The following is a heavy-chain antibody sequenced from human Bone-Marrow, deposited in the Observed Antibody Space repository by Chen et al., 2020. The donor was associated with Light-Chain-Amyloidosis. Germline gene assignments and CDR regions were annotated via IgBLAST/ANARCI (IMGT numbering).Heavy chain of an antibody. CDR2: IYTRDSEP. CDR3: ARTSGDYYDSAGSPFDP. V-gene: IGHV5-51*01. CDR1: GYTFTTYG. J-gene: IGHJ5*02. D-gene: IGHD3-22*01. Sequence: EVQLEQSGAEVRKAGESLNISCKPAGYTFTTYGSVWVRQTPGKGLEWMVIIYTRDSEPTYNPSFEGHVPFSADRSTRTSYLQWSGLKASDSGMYFCARTSGDYYDSAGSPFDPWGQGSLVTVSS.